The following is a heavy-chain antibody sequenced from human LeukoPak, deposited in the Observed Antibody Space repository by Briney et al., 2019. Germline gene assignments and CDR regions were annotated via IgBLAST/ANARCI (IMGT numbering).Heavy chain of an antibody. CDR2: IYYSGRT. CDR1: GGSISSGSYY. V-gene: IGHV4-39*01. CDR3: TRQEAATATSFYGMDV. J-gene: IGHJ6*02. D-gene: IGHD2-21*02. Sequence: PSETLSLTCSVSGGSISSGSYYWGWVRPPPGEGLEWIGNIYYSGRTYYNPSLKSRVTISADTSKNQLSLKLSSVTAADTAVYYCTRQEAATATSFYGMDVWGLGTTVTVSS.